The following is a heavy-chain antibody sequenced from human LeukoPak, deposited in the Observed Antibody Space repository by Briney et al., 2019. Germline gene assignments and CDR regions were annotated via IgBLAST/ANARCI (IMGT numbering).Heavy chain of an antibody. D-gene: IGHD3-3*01. J-gene: IGHJ4*02. CDR2: IYHSGST. V-gene: IGHV4-38-2*02. Sequence: SETLSLTCTVSGYSISSGYYWGWIRQPPGKGLEWIGSIYHSGSTYYNPSLKSRVTISVDTSKNQFSLKLSPVTAADTAVYYCATNDFWSGYYPYYFDYWGQGPRSPSPQ. CDR1: GYSISSGYY. CDR3: ATNDFWSGYYPYYFDY.